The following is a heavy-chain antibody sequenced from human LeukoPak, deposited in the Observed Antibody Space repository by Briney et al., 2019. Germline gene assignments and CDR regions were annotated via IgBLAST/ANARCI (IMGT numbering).Heavy chain of an antibody. CDR1: GGSISSGGYY. J-gene: IGHJ6*03. Sequence: SETLSLTCTVSGGSISSGGYYWSWIRQHPGKGLEWIGYIYYSGSTYYNPSLKSRVTISVDTSKNQFSLKLSSVTAADTAVYYCARLSVIVGAALEYYYYYMDVWGQGTTVTVSS. V-gene: IGHV4-31*03. D-gene: IGHD1-26*01. CDR2: IYYSGST. CDR3: ARLSVIVGAALEYYYYYMDV.